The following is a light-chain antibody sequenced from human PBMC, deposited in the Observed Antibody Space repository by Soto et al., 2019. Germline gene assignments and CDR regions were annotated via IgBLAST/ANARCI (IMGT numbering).Light chain of an antibody. CDR2: GAS. Sequence: EIVLTQSPGTLSLSPGERATLSCRASQSVRSTYLAWYQQKPGQAPRLVMYGASSRATGIPDRFSGSGSETDFTLTISRLEPDDFVVYYCQQYDNSRTWTFGQGTKVEIK. J-gene: IGKJ1*01. V-gene: IGKV3-20*01. CDR3: QQYDNSRTWT. CDR1: QSVRSTY.